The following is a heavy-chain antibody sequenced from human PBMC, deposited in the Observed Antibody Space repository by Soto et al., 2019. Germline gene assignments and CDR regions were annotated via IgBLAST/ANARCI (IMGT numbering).Heavy chain of an antibody. D-gene: IGHD3-22*01. Sequence: GESLKISCKGFGYSFTSYWIGWVRQMPGKGLEWMGIIYPSDSDTKYSPSFRGQVTISADKSISTAYLQWSSLKASDTAIYYCARHDSSGYYFDFDYWGRGTLVTVSS. CDR3: ARHDSSGYYFDFDY. V-gene: IGHV5-51*01. CDR1: GYSFTSYW. CDR2: IYPSDSDT. J-gene: IGHJ4*02.